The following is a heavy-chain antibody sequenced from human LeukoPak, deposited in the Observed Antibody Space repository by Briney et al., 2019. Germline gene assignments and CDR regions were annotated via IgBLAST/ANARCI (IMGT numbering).Heavy chain of an antibody. CDR3: ARDREYGDYYYYGMDV. D-gene: IGHD4-17*01. Sequence: SQTLSLTCAISGDSVSSNSAAWNWIRQSPSRGLEWLGRTYYRSKWYNDYAGSVKSRITINPDTSKNQSSLQLNSVTPNDTAVYYCARDREYGDYYYYGMDVWGQGTTVTVSS. CDR1: GDSVSSNSAA. V-gene: IGHV6-1*01. CDR2: TYYRSKWYN. J-gene: IGHJ6*02.